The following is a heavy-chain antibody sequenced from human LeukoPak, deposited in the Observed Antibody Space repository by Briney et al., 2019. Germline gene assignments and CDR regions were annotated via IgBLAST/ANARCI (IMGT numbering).Heavy chain of an antibody. Sequence: GESLKISCKGSGYRFTSYWIDWGRQMPGKGLGWMGRIDPSDSYTNYSPSFQGHVTISADTSISTAYLQWSGLKASDTAMYYYARRATSVRGIPLFDYWGQGTLVTVSS. J-gene: IGHJ4*02. V-gene: IGHV5-10-1*01. D-gene: IGHD3-10*01. CDR3: ARRATSVRGIPLFDY. CDR1: GYRFTSYW. CDR2: IDPSDSYT.